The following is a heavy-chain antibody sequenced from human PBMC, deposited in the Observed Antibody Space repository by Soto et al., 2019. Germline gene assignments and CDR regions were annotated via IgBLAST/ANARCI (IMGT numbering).Heavy chain of an antibody. J-gene: IGHJ3*02. V-gene: IGHV3-20*01. Sequence: GGSQRLSCAASGFTFDDYCMSWVRQDPGKGLEWVSGINWNGGSTGYADSVKGRFTISRDNAKNSLYLQMNSLRAEDTALYHCAGSLGYCSSTSCYTDAFDIWGQGTMVTVSS. CDR3: AGSLGYCSSTSCYTDAFDI. CDR2: INWNGGST. CDR1: GFTFDDYC. D-gene: IGHD2-2*02.